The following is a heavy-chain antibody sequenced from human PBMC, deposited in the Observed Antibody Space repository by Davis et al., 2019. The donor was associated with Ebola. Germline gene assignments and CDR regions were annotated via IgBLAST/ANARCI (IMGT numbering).Heavy chain of an antibody. CDR1: GGSISSGGYS. CDR2: IYHSGST. Sequence: SETLSLTCTVSGGSISSGGYSWSWIRQPPGKGLEWIGYIYHSGSTYYNPSLKSRVTISVDTSKNQFSLKLSSVTAADTAVYYCARGMGFGGVIVIGAFDIWGQGTMVTVSS. V-gene: IGHV4-30-2*02. D-gene: IGHD3-16*02. J-gene: IGHJ3*02. CDR3: ARGMGFGGVIVIGAFDI.